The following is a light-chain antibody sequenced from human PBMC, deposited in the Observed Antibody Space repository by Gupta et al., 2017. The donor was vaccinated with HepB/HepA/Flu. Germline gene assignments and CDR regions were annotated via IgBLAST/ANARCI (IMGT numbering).Light chain of an antibody. J-gene: IGLJ2*01. CDR3: CSYAGSYDVV. Sequence: QSALTQPRSVSGSPGQSVTISCTGTSSDVGGYNDVSWYQQHPGKAPKLMIYDVSKRPSGVPDRFSGSKSGTTASLTISGLQAEDEAYYYCCSYAGSYDVVFGGGTKLTVL. V-gene: IGLV2-11*01. CDR2: DVS. CDR1: SSDVGGYND.